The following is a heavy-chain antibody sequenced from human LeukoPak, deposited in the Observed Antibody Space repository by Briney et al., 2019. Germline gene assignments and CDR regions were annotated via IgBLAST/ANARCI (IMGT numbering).Heavy chain of an antibody. CDR1: GFTVSSNY. CDR3: AREGYMYYYDSSGPFDY. D-gene: IGHD3-22*01. CDR2: IYSGGST. V-gene: IGHV3-66*02. Sequence: GGSLRLSCAASGFTVSSNYMSWVRQAPGKGLEWVSVIYSGGSTYYADSVKGRFTISRDNSKNTLYLQMNSLRAEDTAVYYCAREGYMYYYDSSGPFDYWGQGTLVTVSS. J-gene: IGHJ4*02.